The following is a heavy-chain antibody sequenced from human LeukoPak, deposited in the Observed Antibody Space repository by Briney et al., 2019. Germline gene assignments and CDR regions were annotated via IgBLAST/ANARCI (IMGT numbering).Heavy chain of an antibody. J-gene: IGHJ4*02. CDR1: GFTFSGSW. D-gene: IGHD2/OR15-2a*01. CDR2: INSDGSNT. Sequence: GGSLRLSCIASGFTFSGSWMHWVRQVPGKGLEWVSRINSDGSNTAYADSVKGRFTISRDNAKTMLYLQMNSLRADDTAMYYCARAIGLDFDFWGQGTLVTVSS. CDR3: ARAIGLDFDF. V-gene: IGHV3-74*01.